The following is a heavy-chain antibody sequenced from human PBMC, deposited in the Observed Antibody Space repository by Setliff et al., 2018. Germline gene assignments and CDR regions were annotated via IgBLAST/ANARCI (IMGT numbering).Heavy chain of an antibody. CDR1: GYTFTSYD. D-gene: IGHD6-13*01. J-gene: IGHJ4*02. V-gene: IGHV1-3*01. CDR3: ARVSEAAAAGFDY. CDR2: INAGNGNT. Sequence: GASVKVSCKASGYTFTSYDINWVRQATGQGLEWMGWINAGNGNTKYSQKFQGRVTITRDTSASTAYMELSSLRSEDTAVYYCARVSEAAAAGFDYWGQGTLVTVSS.